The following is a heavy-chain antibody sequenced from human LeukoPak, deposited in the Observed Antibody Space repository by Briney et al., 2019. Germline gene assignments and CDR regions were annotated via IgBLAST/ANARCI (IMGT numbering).Heavy chain of an antibody. CDR3: ARLLYFDWPPYFDY. J-gene: IGHJ4*02. Sequence: PSETLSLTCTVSGRSISSSSYYWGWIRQPPGKGLEWIGIIYYSGITYYSASLKSRVTISVDTSKKQLSLKLSSVTAADTAVYYCARLLYFDWPPYFDYWGQGTLVTVSS. CDR1: GRSISSSSYY. CDR2: IYYSGIT. D-gene: IGHD3-9*01. V-gene: IGHV4-39*01.